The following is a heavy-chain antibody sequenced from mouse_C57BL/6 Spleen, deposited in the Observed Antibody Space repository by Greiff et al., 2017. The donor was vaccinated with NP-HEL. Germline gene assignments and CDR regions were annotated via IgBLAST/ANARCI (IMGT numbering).Heavy chain of an antibody. J-gene: IGHJ3*01. Sequence: VQLQQSGAELVRPGASVTLSCKASGYTFTDYEMHWVKQTPVHGLDWIGAIDPETGGTAYNQKFKGKARLTADKSSSTAYMELRSLTSEDSAVYYCTSLLAFAYWGQGTLVTVSA. CDR3: TSLLAFAY. CDR2: IDPETGGT. CDR1: GYTFTDYE. V-gene: IGHV1-15*01. D-gene: IGHD2-10*01.